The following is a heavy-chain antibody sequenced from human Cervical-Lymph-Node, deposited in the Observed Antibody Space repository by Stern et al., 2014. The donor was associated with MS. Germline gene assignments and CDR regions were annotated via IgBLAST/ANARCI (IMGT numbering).Heavy chain of an antibody. Sequence: VQLVESGGGVAQPGRSLRLSCAASGFTFSLSGMHWVRQAPGTGLDWVAGISYGGSDKYYGDSVKGRFTISRDNSKNTLYLQMNSLRAEDTAVYYCANAAALSCRSPSCYKAFEYWGQGILVTVSS. D-gene: IGHD2-2*02. V-gene: IGHV3-30*18. CDR2: ISYGGSDK. J-gene: IGHJ4*02. CDR3: ANAAALSCRSPSCYKAFEY. CDR1: GFTFSLSG.